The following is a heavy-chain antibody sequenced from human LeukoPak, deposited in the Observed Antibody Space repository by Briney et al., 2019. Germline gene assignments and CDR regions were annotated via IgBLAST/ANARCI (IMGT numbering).Heavy chain of an antibody. J-gene: IGHJ5*02. Sequence: GGSLRLSCAASGFTVSNKYMSWVRQAPGTGLEWVSAISGSGGSTYYADSVKGRFTVSRDNSKNTLYLQMNSLRAEDTAVYYCAKGRSPHYGSGSLTFDPWGQGTLVTVSS. CDR2: ISGSGGST. CDR3: AKGRSPHYGSGSLTFDP. V-gene: IGHV3-23*01. CDR1: GFTVSNKY. D-gene: IGHD3-10*01.